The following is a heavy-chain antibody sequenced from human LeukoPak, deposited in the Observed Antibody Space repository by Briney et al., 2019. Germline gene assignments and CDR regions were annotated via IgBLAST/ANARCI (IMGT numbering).Heavy chain of an antibody. V-gene: IGHV3-7*01. CDR1: GFTFSTYW. Sequence: GGSLRLSCAASGFTFSTYWMTRVRQAPGKGLEWVANIKQDGSEKYYVDSVKGRFTISRDNAKNSLYLQMNSLRAEDTAVYYCARGRGNSYVWGQGTMVSVSS. D-gene: IGHD5-18*01. CDR3: ARGRGNSYV. J-gene: IGHJ3*01. CDR2: IKQDGSEK.